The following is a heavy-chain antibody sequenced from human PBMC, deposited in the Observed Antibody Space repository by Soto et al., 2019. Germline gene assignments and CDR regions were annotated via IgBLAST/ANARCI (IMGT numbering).Heavy chain of an antibody. CDR3: ARHPSNFWFDP. V-gene: IGHV4-30-2*01. CDR2: IYHSGST. D-gene: IGHD4-4*01. J-gene: IGHJ5*02. CDR1: GGSISSGGYS. Sequence: SETLSLTCAVSGGSISSGGYSWSWVRQPPGKGLEWIGYIYHSGSTYYNPSLKSRVTISVDRSKNQFSLKLSSVTAADTAVYYCARHPSNFWFDPWGQGTLVTVSS.